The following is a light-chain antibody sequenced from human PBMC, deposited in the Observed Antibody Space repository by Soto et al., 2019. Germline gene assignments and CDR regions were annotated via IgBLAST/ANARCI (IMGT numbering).Light chain of an antibody. CDR3: QQYESYPIT. CDR1: QSINIW. CDR2: KAS. Sequence: DIQMTQSPSTLSASVGDRVAISCRASQSINIWLAWYQQKPGKAPKFLIHKASSLEVGVPSRFSGSGSGTEFTLTISSLQPDDFATYYCQQYESYPITFGGGTKVDIK. V-gene: IGKV1-5*03. J-gene: IGKJ4*01.